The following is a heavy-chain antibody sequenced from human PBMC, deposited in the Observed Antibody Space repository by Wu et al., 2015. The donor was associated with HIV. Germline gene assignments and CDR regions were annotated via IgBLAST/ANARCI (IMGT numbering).Heavy chain of an antibody. J-gene: IGHJ4*02. Sequence: QVQLVQSGAEVQQPGASVKVSCKASGYTFTAYYIHWVRQAPGQGLEWMGWINPQNGGTNYAQRFQGRVTMTRDTSISVAYMELTRLTSDDMTVYYCARGDGWEPFDHWGQGTLVTVSS. CDR3: ARGDGWEPFDH. CDR1: GYTFTAYY. V-gene: IGHV1-2*02. CDR2: INPQNGGT. D-gene: IGHD1-26*01.